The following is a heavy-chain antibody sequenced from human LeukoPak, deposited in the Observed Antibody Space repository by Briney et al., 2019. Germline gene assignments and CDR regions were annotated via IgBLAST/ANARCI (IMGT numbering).Heavy chain of an antibody. D-gene: IGHD2-2*01. Sequence: SVKVSCKASGGAFSSYPISWVRQAPGQGLEWMGGIIPIFGTANYAQKFQGRVTITADESTSTAYMELSSLRSEDTAVYYCARGTLGYCSSTSCYSGDYWGQGTLVTVSS. J-gene: IGHJ4*02. CDR2: IIPIFGTA. CDR3: ARGTLGYCSSTSCYSGDY. CDR1: GGAFSSYP. V-gene: IGHV1-69*13.